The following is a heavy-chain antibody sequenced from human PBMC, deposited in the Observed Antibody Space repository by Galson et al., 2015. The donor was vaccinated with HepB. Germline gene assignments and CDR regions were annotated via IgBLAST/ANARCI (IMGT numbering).Heavy chain of an antibody. Sequence: SLRLSCAASGFTLSSYGMHWVRQAPGKGLEWVAVIWYDGSNKYYADSVKGRFTISRDNSKNTLYLQMNSLRAEDTAVYYCASAYSSSWYVSRWDYGMDVWGQGTTVTVSS. V-gene: IGHV3-33*01. J-gene: IGHJ6*02. CDR3: ASAYSSSWYVSRWDYGMDV. D-gene: IGHD6-13*01. CDR1: GFTLSSYG. CDR2: IWYDGSNK.